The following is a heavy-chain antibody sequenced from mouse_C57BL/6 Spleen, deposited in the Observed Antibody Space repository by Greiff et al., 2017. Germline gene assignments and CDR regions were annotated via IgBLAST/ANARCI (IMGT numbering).Heavy chain of an antibody. CDR3: ARGTTVKDFDY. J-gene: IGHJ2*01. CDR1: GYTFTDYY. CDR2: INPYNGGT. D-gene: IGHD1-1*01. Sequence: VQLQQSGPVLVKPGASVKMSCKASGYTFTDYYMNWVKQSHGKSLEWIGVINPYNGGTSYNQKFKGKATLTGDKSSSTAYMELNSLTSEDSAVDYCARGTTVKDFDYWGQGTTLTVSS. V-gene: IGHV1-19*01.